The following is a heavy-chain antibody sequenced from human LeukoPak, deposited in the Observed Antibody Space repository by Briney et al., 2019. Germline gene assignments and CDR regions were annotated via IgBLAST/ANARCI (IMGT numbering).Heavy chain of an antibody. J-gene: IGHJ4*02. V-gene: IGHV3-11*01. Sequence: NPGGSLRLSCAASGFTFGDYYMSWLRQAPGKGLEWVSYISNSGNTIKEADSVKRRFTISRDNAQNSLFLRMKSLRAEDTAVYYCARYRVITNDYFDSWGQGTLVTVSS. CDR2: ISNSGNTI. CDR1: GFTFGDYY. CDR3: ARYRVITNDYFDS. D-gene: IGHD3-16*01.